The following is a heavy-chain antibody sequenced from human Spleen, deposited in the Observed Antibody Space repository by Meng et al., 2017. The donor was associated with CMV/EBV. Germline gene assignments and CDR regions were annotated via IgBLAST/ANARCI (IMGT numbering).Heavy chain of an antibody. CDR3: VRGGAVAGTRNFDS. J-gene: IGHJ4*02. Sequence: GSLRLSCAVSGDSISSSNWWSWVRQFPGKGLDWIGEIYHSGSTNYNPSLKSRVTISVDKSKNHFSLRLSSVTAADTAVYYCVRGGAVAGTRNFDSWGQGTLVTVSS. CDR1: GDSISSSNW. D-gene: IGHD6-19*01. V-gene: IGHV4-4*02. CDR2: IYHSGST.